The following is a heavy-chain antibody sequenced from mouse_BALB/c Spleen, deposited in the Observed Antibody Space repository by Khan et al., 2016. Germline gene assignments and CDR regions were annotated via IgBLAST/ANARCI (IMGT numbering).Heavy chain of an antibody. Sequence: GRMQQSGGELAKPGASVKMSCKASGYTFTSYWMHWVKQRPGQGLEWIGYINPSTGYTEYNQKFKDKATLTADKSSSTAYMQLSSLTSEDSAVYYCASRRDYFDYWGQGTTLTVSS. J-gene: IGHJ2*01. CDR1: GYTFTSYW. V-gene: IGHV1-7*01. CDR3: ASRRDYFDY. CDR2: INPSTGYT.